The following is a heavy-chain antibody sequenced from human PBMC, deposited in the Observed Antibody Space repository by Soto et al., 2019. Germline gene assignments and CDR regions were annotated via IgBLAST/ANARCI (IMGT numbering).Heavy chain of an antibody. V-gene: IGHV1-2*04. Sequence: GASVKVSCKASGYTFTGYYMHWVRQAPGQGLEWMGWINPNSGGTNYAQKFQGWVTMTRDTSISTAYMELSRLRSDDTAVYYCARQDIVVVPAATSQAEYFQHWGQGTLVTVSS. D-gene: IGHD2-2*01. J-gene: IGHJ1*01. CDR1: GYTFTGYY. CDR2: INPNSGGT. CDR3: ARQDIVVVPAATSQAEYFQH.